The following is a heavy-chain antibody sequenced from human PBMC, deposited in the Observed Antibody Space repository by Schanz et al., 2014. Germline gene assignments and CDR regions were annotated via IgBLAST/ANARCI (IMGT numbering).Heavy chain of an antibody. J-gene: IGHJ3*02. D-gene: IGHD6-19*01. V-gene: IGHV3-53*01. CDR1: GFTVNTNY. CDR2: MYINSGST. CDR3: ATDYSGGGCHI. Sequence: EVQLVESGGGLIQPGGSLRLSCAVSGFTVNTNYMSWVRQAPGKGLEWISSMYINSGSTQYADSVKGRFIISRDSSKNTLFLQMNSLRAEDTVLYFCATDYSGGGCHIWGQGTMVTVSS.